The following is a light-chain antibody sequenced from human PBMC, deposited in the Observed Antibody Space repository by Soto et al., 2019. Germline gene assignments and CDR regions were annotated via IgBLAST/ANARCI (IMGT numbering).Light chain of an antibody. CDR2: DAS. CDR1: QSVTSNY. CDR3: QQYGTSPPLT. V-gene: IGKV3-20*01. Sequence: EIVLTQSPGTLSLSPGERATLSCRASQSVTSNYLAWYQHKPGQAPRLLIYDASSRATGIPDRFSGSGSATDFTLTISRLEPEDFAVYYCQQYGTSPPLTFGGGTRLEIK. J-gene: IGKJ5*01.